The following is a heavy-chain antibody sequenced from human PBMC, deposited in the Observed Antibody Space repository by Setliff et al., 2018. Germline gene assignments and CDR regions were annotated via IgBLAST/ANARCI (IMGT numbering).Heavy chain of an antibody. CDR1: GFTFSKAW. CDR2: IRYDGSNK. Sequence: PGGSLRLSCAASGFTFSKAWMNWVRQTPEKGLEWVAFIRYDGSNKYYADSVKGRFTISRDNSKNTLYLQMNSLRAEDTAVYYCAKGPHISYYYDSSGYYYETDAFDIWGQGTMVTVSS. D-gene: IGHD3-22*01. CDR3: AKGPHISYYYDSSGYYYETDAFDI. V-gene: IGHV3-30*02. J-gene: IGHJ3*02.